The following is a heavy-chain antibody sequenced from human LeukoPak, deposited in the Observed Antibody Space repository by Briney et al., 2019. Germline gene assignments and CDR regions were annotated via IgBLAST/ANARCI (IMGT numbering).Heavy chain of an antibody. V-gene: IGHV4-34*01. Sequence: PSETLSLTCAVYGGSFSGYYWSWIRQPPGKGLEWIGEINHSGSTNYNPSLKSRVTISVDTSKNQFSLKLSSVTAADTAVYYCARRSGGGNLRYFDWYPMPYFDYWGQGTLVTVSS. CDR3: ARRSGGGNLRYFDWYPMPYFDY. D-gene: IGHD3-9*01. CDR2: INHSGST. J-gene: IGHJ4*02. CDR1: GGSFSGYY.